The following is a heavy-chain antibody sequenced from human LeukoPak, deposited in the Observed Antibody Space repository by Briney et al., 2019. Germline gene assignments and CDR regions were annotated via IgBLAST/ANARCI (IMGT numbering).Heavy chain of an antibody. CDR2: ITAIGGST. Sequence: GGSLRLSCAVSGFTFSSYAMSWVRQAPGKGLEWVSHITAIGGSTYYADSVKGRFTISRDNSKNTVYLQMNSLRAEDTAVYHCAKYYSDSGSYYNNYFDYWGQGTLVTVSS. CDR3: AKYYSDSGSYYNNYFDY. CDR1: GFTFSSYA. J-gene: IGHJ4*02. D-gene: IGHD3-10*01. V-gene: IGHV3-23*01.